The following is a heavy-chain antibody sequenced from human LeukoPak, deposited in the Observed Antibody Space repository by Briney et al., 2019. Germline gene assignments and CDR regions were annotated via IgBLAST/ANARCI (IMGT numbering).Heavy chain of an antibody. V-gene: IGHV2-5*02. J-gene: IGHJ4*02. D-gene: IGHD3-22*01. Sequence: SGPTLVKPTQTLTLTCTFSGFSLTTSGVGVGWIRQPPGKALEWLALIYWDDDKRYRPSLKSRLTITKDTSKNQLVLTMTNMDPVDTATYYCAHRGFYYDSSGYYYPYFDYWGQGTLVTVSS. CDR2: IYWDDDK. CDR3: AHRGFYYDSSGYYYPYFDY. CDR1: GFSLTTSGVG.